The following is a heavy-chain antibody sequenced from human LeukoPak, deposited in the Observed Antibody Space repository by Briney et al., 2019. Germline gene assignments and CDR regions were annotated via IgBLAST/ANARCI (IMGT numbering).Heavy chain of an antibody. J-gene: IGHJ4*02. D-gene: IGHD5-24*01. CDR1: GDSISNYY. Sequence: SETLSLTCSVSGDSISNYYCNWIRQPPGKGLEWIGYIHYSGRTNHNPSLKSRVTTSVDTSKNQFSLKLSSVTAADTAVYYCARVRDGYNSFDYWGQGTLVTVSS. CDR2: IHYSGRT. CDR3: ARVRDGYNSFDY. V-gene: IGHV4-59*08.